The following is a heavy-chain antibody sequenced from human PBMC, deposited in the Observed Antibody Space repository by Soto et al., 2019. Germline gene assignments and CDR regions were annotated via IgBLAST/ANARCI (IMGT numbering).Heavy chain of an antibody. CDR2: IDPSDSDA. D-gene: IGHD2-2*02. Sequence: GESLKISCKGSGYSFPNYWINWVRQMPGKGLEWMGRIDPSDSDAKYSPSLQGHVTISVDKSINTAYLQWNSLKASDTALYYCAIRDHCTSTSCYTYWYFDVWGRGTLVTVS. CDR3: AIRDHCTSTSCYTYWYFDV. J-gene: IGHJ2*01. CDR1: GYSFPNYW. V-gene: IGHV5-10-1*01.